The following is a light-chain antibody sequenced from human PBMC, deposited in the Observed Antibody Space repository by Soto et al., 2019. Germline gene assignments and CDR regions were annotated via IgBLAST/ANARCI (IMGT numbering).Light chain of an antibody. Sequence: DIQMTQPPSTLSASIGDRFTITCRASQNINSWLAWYQQKPGKAPKXXIYEASSLEKGVPARFGGRGSGTEFTLTISSLQPDDLATYFCQQYNVYSWTFGQGTKV. CDR3: QQYNVYSWT. J-gene: IGKJ1*01. CDR2: EAS. V-gene: IGKV1-5*03. CDR1: QNINSW.